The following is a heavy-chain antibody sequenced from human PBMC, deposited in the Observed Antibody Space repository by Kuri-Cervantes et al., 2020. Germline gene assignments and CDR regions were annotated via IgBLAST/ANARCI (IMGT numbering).Heavy chain of an antibody. CDR3: ARVQSSALLDY. Sequence: GESLKISCVASGFSVSSYSMNWIRQAPGKGLEYISYARYSGSTIHYADSVKGRFTVSRDNAKNSLYLLMNNLRAEDTAVYFCARVQSSALLDYWGQGAPVTVSS. J-gene: IGHJ4*02. V-gene: IGHV3-48*01. D-gene: IGHD4/OR15-4a*01. CDR2: ARYSGSTI. CDR1: GFSVSSYS.